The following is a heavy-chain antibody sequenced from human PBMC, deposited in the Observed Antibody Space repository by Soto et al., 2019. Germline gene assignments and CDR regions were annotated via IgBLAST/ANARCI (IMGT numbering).Heavy chain of an antibody. J-gene: IGHJ3*02. D-gene: IGHD1-26*01. Sequence: QVQLVESGGGLVEPGGSLRLSCGASGFTFSDYYMTWIRQAPGKGLEWVSYIAGTSYYTNYADSVKGRFIISRDNAKSSLYLQTKSLRAEDTAVYYCARAKSSGRDDAFDIWGQGTVVTVSS. CDR2: IAGTSYYT. CDR1: GFTFSDYY. CDR3: ARAKSSGRDDAFDI. V-gene: IGHV3-11*05.